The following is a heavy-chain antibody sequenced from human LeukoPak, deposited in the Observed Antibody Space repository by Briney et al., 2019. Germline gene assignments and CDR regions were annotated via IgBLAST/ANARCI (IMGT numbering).Heavy chain of an antibody. V-gene: IGHV4-30-2*01. J-gene: IGHJ5*02. CDR2: IFHSGSS. D-gene: IGHD3-10*01. CDR3: ARELWFVNAPGSWFDP. CDR1: GDSISSGDYS. Sequence: PSETLSLTCAVSGDSISSGDYSWSWIRQPSGKGLEWIGYIFHSGSSYYNPSLKSRVTISVDKSKNQFSLRLTSVTAADTAVYYCARELWFVNAPGSWFDPWVREPWSPSPQ.